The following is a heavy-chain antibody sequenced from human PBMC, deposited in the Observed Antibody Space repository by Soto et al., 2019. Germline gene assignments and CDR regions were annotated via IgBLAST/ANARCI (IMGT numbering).Heavy chain of an antibody. Sequence: GESLKISCAASGFTFSSYSMNWVRQAPGKGLEWVSSISSSSSYIYYADSVKGRFTISRDNAKNSLYLQMNSLRAEDTAVYYCAGALGWELLGAFDIWGQGTMVTVSS. CDR2: ISSSSSYI. CDR1: GFTFSSYS. V-gene: IGHV3-21*01. J-gene: IGHJ3*02. CDR3: AGALGWELLGAFDI. D-gene: IGHD1-26*01.